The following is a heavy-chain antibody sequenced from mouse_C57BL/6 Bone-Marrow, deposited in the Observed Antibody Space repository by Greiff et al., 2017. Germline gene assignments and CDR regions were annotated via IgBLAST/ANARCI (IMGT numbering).Heavy chain of an antibody. CDR1: GYTFTSYW. J-gene: IGHJ1*03. Sequence: QVQLQQPGAELVKPGASVKLSCKASGYTFTSYWMHWVKQRPGQGLEWIGMIHPNSGSTNYNEKFKSKATLTVDKSSSTAYMQLSSLTSEDSAVYYCARKPLYCGKDWYFDVWGTGTTVTVSS. CDR3: ARKPLYCGKDWYFDV. CDR2: IHPNSGST. D-gene: IGHD1-1*01. V-gene: IGHV1-64*01.